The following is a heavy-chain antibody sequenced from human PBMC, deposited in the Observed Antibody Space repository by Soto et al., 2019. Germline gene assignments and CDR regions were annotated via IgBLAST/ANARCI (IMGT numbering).Heavy chain of an antibody. CDR3: ARSAGIYDILTGGQVDY. CDR1: GYTFTSYG. D-gene: IGHD3-9*01. Sequence: QVQLVQSGAEVKKPGASVKVSCKASGYTFTSYGISWVRQAPGQGLEWMGWISAYNGNTNYAQKLQGRVTMTTDTSPRTAYMELRSLRSDDTAVYYCARSAGIYDILTGGQVDYWGQGTLVTVSS. J-gene: IGHJ4*02. V-gene: IGHV1-18*01. CDR2: ISAYNGNT.